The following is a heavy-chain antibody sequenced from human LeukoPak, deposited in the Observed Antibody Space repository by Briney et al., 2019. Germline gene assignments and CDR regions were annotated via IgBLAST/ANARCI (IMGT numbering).Heavy chain of an antibody. V-gene: IGHV3-23*01. CDR3: AKDIQLST. CDR1: GFTFSVAA. D-gene: IGHD5-24*01. CDR2: IGASGEST. J-gene: IGHJ3*01. Sequence: GGSLRLSCAASGFTFSVAAMTWVRQAPGKGLEWVSLIGASGESTYYADSVKGRFTISRDNSKNTLSLQMNSLKVEDTAMYFCAKDIQLSTWGLGTMVTVSS.